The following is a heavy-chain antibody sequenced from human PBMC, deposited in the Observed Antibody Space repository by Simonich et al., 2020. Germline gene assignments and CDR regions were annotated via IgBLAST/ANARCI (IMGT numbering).Heavy chain of an antibody. Sequence: QVQLQQWGAGLLKPSETLPLTCAVYGGSFSGYYWSWIRQPPGKGLWCIGEINHSGSTNSNPVLKSRGTISVDTSKNQFSLKLSSVTAADTAVYYCARCGLVNYDILTGYHNWFDPWGQGTLVTVSS. D-gene: IGHD3-9*01. CDR3: ARCGLVNYDILTGYHNWFDP. CDR1: GGSFSGYY. CDR2: INHSGST. V-gene: IGHV4-34*01. J-gene: IGHJ5*02.